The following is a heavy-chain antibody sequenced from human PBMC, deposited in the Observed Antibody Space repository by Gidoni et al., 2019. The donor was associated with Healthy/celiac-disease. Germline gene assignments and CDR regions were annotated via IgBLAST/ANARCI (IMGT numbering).Heavy chain of an antibody. V-gene: IGHV3-33*01. Sequence: QVQLVESGGGVVQPGRSLRLSCAASGFTFSSYGMHWVRQAPGKGLEWVAVIWYDGSNKYYADSVKGRFTISRDNSKNTLYLQMNSLRAEDTAVYYCARDHPSTIFGVVIPAGMDVWGQGTTVTVSS. CDR2: IWYDGSNK. J-gene: IGHJ6*02. D-gene: IGHD3-3*01. CDR3: ARDHPSTIFGVVIPAGMDV. CDR1: GFTFSSYG.